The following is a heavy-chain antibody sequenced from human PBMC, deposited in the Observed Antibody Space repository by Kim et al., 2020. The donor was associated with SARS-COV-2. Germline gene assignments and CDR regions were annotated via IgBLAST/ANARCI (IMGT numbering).Heavy chain of an antibody. CDR2: INPSGGST. Sequence: ASVKVSCKASGYTFTSYYMHWVRQAPGQGLEWMGIINPSGGSTSYAQKFQGRVTMTRDTSTSTVYMELSSLRSEDTAVYYCARDINYDSSGSRYYYYGMDVWGQGTTVTVSS. CDR3: ARDINYDSSGSRYYYYGMDV. J-gene: IGHJ6*02. D-gene: IGHD3-22*01. CDR1: GYTFTSYY. V-gene: IGHV1-46*01.